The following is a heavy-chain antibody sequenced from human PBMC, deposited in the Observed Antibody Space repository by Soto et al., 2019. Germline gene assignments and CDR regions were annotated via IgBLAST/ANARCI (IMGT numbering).Heavy chain of an antibody. CDR3: AAGCCWYAF. Sequence: GASVKVSCKTSGSPFMGHYIHWLRQAPGQGFEWLGYISNSGDTKFSQNFQGRVSMTRDTSITTAYMELRGLQSGDTAVYYCAAGCCWYAFWGQGTLVTVSS. CDR1: GSPFMGHY. V-gene: IGHV1-2*02. D-gene: IGHD2-2*01. J-gene: IGHJ4*02. CDR2: YISNSGDT.